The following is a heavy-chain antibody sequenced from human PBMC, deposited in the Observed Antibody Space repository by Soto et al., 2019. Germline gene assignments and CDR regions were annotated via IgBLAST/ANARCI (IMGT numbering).Heavy chain of an antibody. CDR2: IKQDGSEK. CDR3: ARVAYSYGWIFDY. CDR1: GFTFSSYC. J-gene: IGHJ4*01. V-gene: IGHV3-7*01. Sequence: GGSLRLSCAASGFTFSSYCMSWVRQAPGKGLEWVANIKQDGSEKYYMDSVKGRFTVSRDNAKNSLYLQMNGLRAEDTAVYFCARVAYSYGWIFDYWGQGTLVTVS. D-gene: IGHD6-19*01.